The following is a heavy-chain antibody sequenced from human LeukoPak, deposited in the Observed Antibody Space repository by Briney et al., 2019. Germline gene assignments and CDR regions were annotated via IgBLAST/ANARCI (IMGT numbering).Heavy chain of an antibody. CDR3: VRLQPNTGEWAFDI. CDR1: GGSISSYY. D-gene: IGHD1-1*01. V-gene: IGHV4-59*01. J-gene: IGHJ3*02. Sequence: KPSETLSLTCTVSGGSISSYYWSWIRQPPGEGLEWIGYISNSGSTNYNPSLKGRVTISVDTSKNQLSLKLSSVTAADTAVYHCVRLQPNTGEWAFDIRGQGTMVSVSS. CDR2: ISNSGST.